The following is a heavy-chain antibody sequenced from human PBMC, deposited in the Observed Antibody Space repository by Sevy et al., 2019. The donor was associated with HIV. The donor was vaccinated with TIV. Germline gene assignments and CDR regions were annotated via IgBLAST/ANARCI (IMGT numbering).Heavy chain of an antibody. CDR3: VTSELPKTYYFDY. D-gene: IGHD1-26*01. Sequence: ASVKVSCKVSGYTLTELSMHWVRQAPGKGLEWMGGFDPEDGQTIDAQKFQGRVTMTEDTSTDTAYMELSSLRSEDTAVYYCVTSELPKTYYFDYWGQGTLVTVSS. CDR2: FDPEDGQT. CDR1: GYTLTELS. V-gene: IGHV1-24*01. J-gene: IGHJ4*02.